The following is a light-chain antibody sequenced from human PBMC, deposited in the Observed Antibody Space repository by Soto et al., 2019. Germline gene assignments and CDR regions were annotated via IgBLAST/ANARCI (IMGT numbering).Light chain of an antibody. CDR1: QSLVHYTGTTY. CDR2: RVS. V-gene: IGKV2-30*02. J-gene: IGKJ2*01. Sequence: DAVMTQSPLSLPVTLGQPASISCRPSQSLVHYTGTTYVNWFQQRPCQATRRLISRVSARDSGVPDSFSGSVSGTDFTLEISSVEAEDVAIYYFMQTTHWPYTCGQGTKLEI. CDR3: MQTTHWPYT.